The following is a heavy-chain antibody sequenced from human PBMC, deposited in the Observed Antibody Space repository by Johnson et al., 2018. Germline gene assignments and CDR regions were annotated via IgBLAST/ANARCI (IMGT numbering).Heavy chain of an antibody. CDR2: INQDGSEK. CDR3: AGVAVAVTHYYYDYMDV. D-gene: IGHD6-19*01. Sequence: VQLQESGGGVVLPGRSLRLSCAASGFTFSRYWMTWVRQAPGKGLEWVANINQDGSEKYYVDSVKGRFTFSRDNDSNSLFLQMNSLRAEDTAVYYLAGVAVAVTHYYYDYMDVWGKGTTVTVS. J-gene: IGHJ6*03. CDR1: GFTFSRYW. V-gene: IGHV3-7*01.